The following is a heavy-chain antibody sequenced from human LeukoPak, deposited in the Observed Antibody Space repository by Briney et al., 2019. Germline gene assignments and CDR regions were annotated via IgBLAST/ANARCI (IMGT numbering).Heavy chain of an antibody. Sequence: ASVKVSCKASGYTFTGYYMHWVRQAPGEGLEWMGWITPNSGGTNYAQKFQGRVTMTRDTSISTAYMEVSRLRSDDTAVYYCASGLWIHLWLFDYWGQGTLVTVSS. V-gene: IGHV1-2*02. CDR3: ASGLWIHLWLFDY. D-gene: IGHD5-18*01. CDR1: GYTFTGYY. CDR2: ITPNSGGT. J-gene: IGHJ4*02.